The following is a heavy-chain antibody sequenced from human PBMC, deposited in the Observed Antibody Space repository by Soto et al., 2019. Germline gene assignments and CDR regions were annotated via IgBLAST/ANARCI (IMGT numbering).Heavy chain of an antibody. CDR3: ALLCSGGSCYLGNDAFDI. J-gene: IGHJ3*02. D-gene: IGHD2-15*01. Sequence: ASVKVSCKASGYTFTCYYMHWVRQAPGQGLEWMGIINPSGGSTSYAQKFQGRVTMTRDTSTSTVYMELSSLRSEDTAVYYCALLCSGGSCYLGNDAFDIWGQGTMVTVSS. V-gene: IGHV1-46*03. CDR1: GYTFTCYY. CDR2: INPSGGST.